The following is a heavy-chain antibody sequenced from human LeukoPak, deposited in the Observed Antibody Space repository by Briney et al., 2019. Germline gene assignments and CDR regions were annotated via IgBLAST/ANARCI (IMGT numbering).Heavy chain of an antibody. CDR2: ISWNSGTI. CDR1: GFTFSSYS. D-gene: IGHD6-13*01. J-gene: IGHJ6*02. Sequence: GGSLRLSCAASGFTFSSYSMNWVRQAPGKGLEWVSGISWNSGTIGYADSVKGRFAISRDNAKNSLYLQMNSLRAEDTALYYCAKEFSSSNYYGMDVWGQGTTVTVSS. CDR3: AKEFSSSNYYGMDV. V-gene: IGHV3-9*01.